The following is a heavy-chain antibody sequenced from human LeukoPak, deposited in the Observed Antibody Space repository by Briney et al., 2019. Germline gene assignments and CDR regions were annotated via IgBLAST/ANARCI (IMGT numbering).Heavy chain of an antibody. J-gene: IGHJ4*02. CDR1: GCTFTGYY. Sequence: ASVKVSCKASGCTFTGYYMRWVRQAPGQGLEWMGRINPNSGGTNYAQKFQGRVTMTRDTSISTAYMELSRLRSDDTAVYYCARVYSSGWYVFDYWGQGTLVTVSS. D-gene: IGHD6-19*01. V-gene: IGHV1-2*06. CDR2: INPNSGGT. CDR3: ARVYSSGWYVFDY.